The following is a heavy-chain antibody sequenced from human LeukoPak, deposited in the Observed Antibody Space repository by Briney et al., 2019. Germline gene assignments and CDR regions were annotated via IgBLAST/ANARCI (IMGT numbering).Heavy chain of an antibody. Sequence: GESLKISCKGSGYSFTSYWIGWVRQMPGKGLGGLGIIYPGASDTRYSPSFQGQVTISADKSISTAYLQWGSLKASDTAMYYCARRRGGTKRELDYWGQGTLVTVSS. V-gene: IGHV5-51*01. CDR1: GYSFTSYW. J-gene: IGHJ4*02. CDR2: IYPGASDT. CDR3: ARRRGGTKRELDY. D-gene: IGHD1-26*01.